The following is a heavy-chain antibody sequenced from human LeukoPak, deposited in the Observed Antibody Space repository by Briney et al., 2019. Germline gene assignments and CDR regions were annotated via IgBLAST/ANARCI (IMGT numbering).Heavy chain of an antibody. V-gene: IGHV3-9*01. Sequence: ARSLRLSCAASGFTFDDYAMHWVRQAPGKGLEWVSGISWNSGSIGYADSVKGRFTISRDNAKNSLYLQMNSLRAEDTALYYSAKDDAFDICGQGTMVTVSS. CDR1: GFTFDDYA. CDR2: ISWNSGSI. J-gene: IGHJ3*02. CDR3: AKDDAFDI.